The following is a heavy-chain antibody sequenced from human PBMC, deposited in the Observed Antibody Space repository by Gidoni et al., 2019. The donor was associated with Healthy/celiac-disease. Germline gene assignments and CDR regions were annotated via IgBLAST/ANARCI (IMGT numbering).Heavy chain of an antibody. Sequence: QVQLQQWGAGLLKPSETLSLTCAVYGGSFSGYYWSWIRQPPGTGLEWIGEINHSGSTNYNPSLKSRVTISVDTSKNQFSLKLSSVTAADTAVYYCALGRSRPRPLGYCSSTSCYRGPYYYYYGMDVWGQGTTVTVSS. CDR1: GGSFSGYY. V-gene: IGHV4-34*01. J-gene: IGHJ6*02. CDR2: INHSGST. D-gene: IGHD2-2*02. CDR3: ALGRSRPRPLGYCSSTSCYRGPYYYYYGMDV.